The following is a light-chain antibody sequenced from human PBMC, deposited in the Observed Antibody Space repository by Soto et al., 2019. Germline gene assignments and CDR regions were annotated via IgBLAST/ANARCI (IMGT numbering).Light chain of an antibody. V-gene: IGKV1-27*01. J-gene: IGKJ1*01. CDR3: KKYNSAPCT. CDR2: AAS. CDR1: QGISNY. Sequence: DIQMTQSPSSLSTSVGYRVTITCPASQGISNYLAWYQQKPGKVPKLLIYAASTLQSGVPSRFSGSGSGTDFTLTISSLQPEDVATYYCKKYNSAPCTFGKGTKVDIK.